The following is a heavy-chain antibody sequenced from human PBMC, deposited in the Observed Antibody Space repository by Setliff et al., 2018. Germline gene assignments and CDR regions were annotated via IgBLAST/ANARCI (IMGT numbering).Heavy chain of an antibody. Sequence: KTSETLSLTCTVSGGSGDYYWSWIRQPPGKGLEWIGYISNSGSTYYKSSLKSRLTISIDTSKSQFSLKPGSVTAADTAMYYCARTPAAGTGDAFDIWGQGTMVT. V-gene: IGHV4-30-4*08. CDR2: ISNSGST. CDR1: GGSGDYY. CDR3: ARTPAAGTGDAFDI. D-gene: IGHD6-13*01. J-gene: IGHJ3*02.